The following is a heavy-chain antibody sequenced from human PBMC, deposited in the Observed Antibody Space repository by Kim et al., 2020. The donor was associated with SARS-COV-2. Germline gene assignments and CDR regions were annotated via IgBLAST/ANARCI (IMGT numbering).Heavy chain of an antibody. CDR3: ARYRLPGYSYGDDHDY. V-gene: IGHV4-39*01. CDR1: GGSISSSSYY. Sequence: SETLSLTCTVSGGSISSSSYYWGWIRQPPGKGLEWIGSIYYSGSTYYNPSLKSRVTISVDTSKNQFSLKLSSVTAADTAVYYCARYRLPGYSYGDDHDYWGQGTLVTVSS. J-gene: IGHJ4*02. CDR2: IYYSGST. D-gene: IGHD5-18*01.